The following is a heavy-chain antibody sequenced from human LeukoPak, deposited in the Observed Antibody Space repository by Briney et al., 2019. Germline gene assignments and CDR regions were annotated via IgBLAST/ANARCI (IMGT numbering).Heavy chain of an antibody. CDR1: GLTFSTSG. D-gene: IGHD6-13*01. Sequence: GGSLRLSCAASGLTFSTSGMNWVRQAPGKGLEWISYISSSSSTIYYTDSVKGRFTISRDNAKNSLFLQMNSLRAEDTAVYYCALAAAASPIDYWGQGTLVTIS. CDR3: ALAAAASPIDY. J-gene: IGHJ4*02. CDR2: ISSSSSTI. V-gene: IGHV3-48*04.